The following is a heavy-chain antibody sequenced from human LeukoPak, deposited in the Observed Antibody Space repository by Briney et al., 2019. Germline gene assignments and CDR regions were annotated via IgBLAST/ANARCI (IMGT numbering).Heavy chain of an antibody. Sequence: GASVKVSCKASGYTFTSYDINWVRQATGQGLEWMGWIIPILGIANYAQKFQGRVTITADKSTSTAYMELSSLRSEDTAVYYCARSRYYDSSGYYPDYWGQGTLVTVSS. CDR2: IIPILGIA. D-gene: IGHD3-22*01. J-gene: IGHJ4*02. CDR3: ARSRYYDSSGYYPDY. CDR1: GYTFTSYD. V-gene: IGHV1-69*10.